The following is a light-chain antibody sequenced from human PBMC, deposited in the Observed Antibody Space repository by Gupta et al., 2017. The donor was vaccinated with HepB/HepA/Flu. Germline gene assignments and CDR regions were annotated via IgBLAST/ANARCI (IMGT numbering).Light chain of an antibody. Sequence: EIVFTQSPGTLSLSPGDRATLSCRASQSVSSSYLAWYQQKPGQAPRLLIYGASSRATGIPDRFSGSGSATDFTLTISRLDPEDFAVYCCQQYGTSPLSFGAGTKVEMK. J-gene: IGKJ4*01. CDR1: QSVSSSY. V-gene: IGKV3-20*01. CDR2: GAS. CDR3: QQYGTSPLS.